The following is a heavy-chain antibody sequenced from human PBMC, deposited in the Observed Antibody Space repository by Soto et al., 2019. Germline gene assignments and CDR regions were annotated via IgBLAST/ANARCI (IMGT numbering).Heavy chain of an antibody. CDR3: ARELNGDYGEFP. J-gene: IGHJ5*02. CDR2: ISPYNGDT. D-gene: IGHD4-17*01. CDR1: GYTISNYG. Sequence: QVQLVQSGAEMKKPGASVKVSCKASGYTISNYGIFWVRQAPGQGLEWMGWISPYNGDTNFAQKIQGRVTMTTDTPTNTAYMELRSLTSDDTPVYYCARELNGDYGEFPWGQGTLVTVSS. V-gene: IGHV1-18*01.